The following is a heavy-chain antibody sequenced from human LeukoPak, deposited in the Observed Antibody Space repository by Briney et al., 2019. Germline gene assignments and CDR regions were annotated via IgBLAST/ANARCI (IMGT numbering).Heavy chain of an antibody. CDR3: AREGAYCGGDCYGPNYFDY. CDR2: IRHDGSNA. D-gene: IGHD2-21*01. V-gene: IGHV3-30*02. Sequence: PGGSLRLSCATSGFPFSRYGMHWVRQPPGKGLFWLAFIRHDGSNAWYADSVKGRFTISRDNSKNTLYLQMNSLRAEDTAVYYCAREGAYCGGDCYGPNYFDYWGQGTLVTVSS. CDR1: GFPFSRYG. J-gene: IGHJ4*02.